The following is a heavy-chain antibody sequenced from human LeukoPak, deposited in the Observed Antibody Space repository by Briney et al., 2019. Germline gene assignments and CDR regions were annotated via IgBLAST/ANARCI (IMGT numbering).Heavy chain of an antibody. CDR3: AKTGNPV. J-gene: IGHJ6*04. CDR2: ITDDGAIS. V-gene: IGHV3-23*01. Sequence: GGSLRLSCAASGFIFRNYAMSRIRQAPGEGLEWVSAITDDGAISYYANSVKGRFTISRDNSENTLFLHMDSLRANDTAVYYCAKTGNPVWGKGTTVTVSS. D-gene: IGHD3-10*01. CDR1: GFIFRNYA.